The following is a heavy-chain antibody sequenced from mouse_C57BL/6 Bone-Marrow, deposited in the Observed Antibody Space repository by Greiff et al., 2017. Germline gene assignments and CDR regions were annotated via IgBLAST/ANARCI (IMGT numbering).Heavy chain of an antibody. Sequence: QVQLKQSGAELVRPGASVTLSCKASGYTFTDYEMHWVKQTPVHGLEWIGAIDPETGGTAYNQKFKGKAILTADKSSSTAYMELRSLTSEDSAAYYCTCPPYCGSTYWYFDVWGTGTTVTVSS. V-gene: IGHV1-15*01. J-gene: IGHJ1*03. CDR3: TCPPYCGSTYWYFDV. CDR1: GYTFTDYE. CDR2: IDPETGGT. D-gene: IGHD1-1*01.